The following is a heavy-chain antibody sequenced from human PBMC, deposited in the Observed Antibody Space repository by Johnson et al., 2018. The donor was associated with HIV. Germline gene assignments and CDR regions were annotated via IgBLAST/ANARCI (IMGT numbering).Heavy chain of an antibody. D-gene: IGHD1-26*01. CDR1: GFTFSRYG. Sequence: QVQLVESGGGVVQPGRSLRLSCAASGFTFSRYGMHWVRQAPGKGLEWVAVIWYDGSNKYYADSVKGRFTISRDNSKNTLYLQMNSLRAEDTAVYYCAKSGYSGSYDRMGAFDIWGQGTMVTVSS. CDR2: IWYDGSNK. CDR3: AKSGYSGSYDRMGAFDI. V-gene: IGHV3-33*06. J-gene: IGHJ3*02.